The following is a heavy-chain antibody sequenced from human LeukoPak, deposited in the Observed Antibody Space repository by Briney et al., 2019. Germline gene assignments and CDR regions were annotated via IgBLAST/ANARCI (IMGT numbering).Heavy chain of an antibody. CDR1: EFTFGDHA. Sequence: GGSLRLSCTASEFTFGDHALSRVRQAPGKGLEWVGLIRNAAFGGSTEYAASVEGRFSISRDNSKSIAYLQMNSLQTEDTAVYYCTRGGIVATIGYGMDVWGQGTTVTVFS. CDR3: TRGGIVATIGYGMDV. CDR2: IRNAAFGGST. J-gene: IGHJ6*02. D-gene: IGHD5-12*01. V-gene: IGHV3-49*04.